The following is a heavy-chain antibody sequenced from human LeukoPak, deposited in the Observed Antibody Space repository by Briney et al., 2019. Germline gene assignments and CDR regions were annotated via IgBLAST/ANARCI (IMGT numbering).Heavy chain of an antibody. CDR3: ASGFASGWYSRYDP. J-gene: IGHJ5*02. D-gene: IGHD6-19*01. Sequence: SETLSLTCTVSGDPVSRDSYYWSWLRQPPGKELEWIGYVYHTGSTNYNPSLKSRVTISVDTSTNEFSLKMTSVTAADTAVYYCASGFASGWYSRYDPWGQGTLVTVSS. CDR2: VYHTGST. CDR1: GDPVSRDSYY. V-gene: IGHV4-61*01.